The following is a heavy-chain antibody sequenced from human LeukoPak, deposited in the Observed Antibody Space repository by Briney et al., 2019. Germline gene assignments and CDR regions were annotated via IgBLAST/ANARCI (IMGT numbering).Heavy chain of an antibody. D-gene: IGHD1-26*01. CDR1: GSTFSTYP. Sequence: GGSLRLSCTASGSTFSTYPMTWVRQAPGQGLEWVSAISGNSVTIYYADSVKGRFTISRDDSKNTLYLQMYSLRAEDTAVYYCAKILSGTYSFDLWGQGTLVTVSS. V-gene: IGHV3-23*01. CDR3: AKILSGTYSFDL. CDR2: ISGNSVTI. J-gene: IGHJ4*02.